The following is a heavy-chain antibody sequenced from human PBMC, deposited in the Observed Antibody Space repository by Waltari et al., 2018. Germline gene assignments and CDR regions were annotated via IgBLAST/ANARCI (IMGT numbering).Heavy chain of an antibody. J-gene: IGHJ4*02. CDR3: AIALAAARKRLAY. D-gene: IGHD6-13*01. CDR1: GFTFTNYA. CDR2: FNAGNLLT. V-gene: IGHV1-3*01. Sequence: QVHLVQSGAELKKPGTSVKISCKASGFTFTNYAIHWVRQAPGQRLEWMGWFNAGNLLTKYSRNFQGRVTITRDTSATTAYMELSGLTSEDTAVYYCAIALAAARKRLAYWGQGTLVIVSS.